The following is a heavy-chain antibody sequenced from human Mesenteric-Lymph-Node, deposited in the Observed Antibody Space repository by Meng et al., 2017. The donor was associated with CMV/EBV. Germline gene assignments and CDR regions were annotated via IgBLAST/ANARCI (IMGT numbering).Heavy chain of an antibody. J-gene: IGHJ6*02. V-gene: IGHV3-66*02. CDR1: GFTVSGNY. CDR2: IHSGANT. Sequence: GGSLRLSCAATGFTVSGNYMSWVRHAPGKGLEWVSVIHSGANTYYADSVKGRFTISRDNSKNTLYLQMNSLRAEDTAVYYCARGHYDIVTGWNFRMDVWGQGTTVTVSS. CDR3: ARGHYDIVTGWNFRMDV. D-gene: IGHD3-9*01.